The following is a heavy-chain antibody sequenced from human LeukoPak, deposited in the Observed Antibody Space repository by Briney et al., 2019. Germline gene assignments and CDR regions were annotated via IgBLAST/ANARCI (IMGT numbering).Heavy chain of an antibody. J-gene: IGHJ3*02. CDR2: INHSGST. V-gene: IGHV4-34*01. CDR1: GGSFSGYY. D-gene: IGHD3-16*02. Sequence: SETLSLTCAVYGGSFSGYYWSWIRQPPGKGLEWIGEINHSGSTNYNPSLKSRVTISVDTSKNQFSLKLSSVTAADTAVYYCARQGDYVWGSYRAHAFDIWGQGTMVTVSS. CDR3: ARQGDYVWGSYRAHAFDI.